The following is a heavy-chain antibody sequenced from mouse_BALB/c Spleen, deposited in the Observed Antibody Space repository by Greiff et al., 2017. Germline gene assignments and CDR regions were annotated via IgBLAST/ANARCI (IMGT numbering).Heavy chain of an antibody. Sequence: EVQGVESGGGLVQPGGSLKLSCAASGFTFSSYTMSWVRQTPEKRLEWVAYISNGGGSTYYPDTVKGRFTISRDNAKNTLYLQMSSLKSEDTAMYYCAREGYRYDVLYAMDYWGQGTSVTVSS. D-gene: IGHD2-14*01. CDR1: GFTFSSYT. CDR2: ISNGGGST. CDR3: AREGYRYDVLYAMDY. V-gene: IGHV5-12-2*01. J-gene: IGHJ4*01.